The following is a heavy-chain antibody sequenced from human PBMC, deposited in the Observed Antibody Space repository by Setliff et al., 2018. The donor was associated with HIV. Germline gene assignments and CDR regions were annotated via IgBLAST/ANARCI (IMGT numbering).Heavy chain of an antibody. Sequence: ASVKVSCKTSDYTFTNYGIYWVRQAPGQWLEWMGWISNYNGNTNYAQKFHGRVTMTTDTSTRTAYMEMRGLTYDDTAVYYCARASGGNSVENGFDIWGQGTMVTVSS. J-gene: IGHJ3*02. CDR3: ARASGGNSVENGFDI. D-gene: IGHD1-26*01. CDR2: ISNYNGNT. V-gene: IGHV1-18*01. CDR1: DYTFTNYG.